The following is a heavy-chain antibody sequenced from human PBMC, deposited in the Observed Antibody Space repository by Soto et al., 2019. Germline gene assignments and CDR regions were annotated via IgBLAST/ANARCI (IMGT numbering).Heavy chain of an antibody. V-gene: IGHV4-34*01. J-gene: IGHJ5*02. Sequence: SETLSLTCAVYGGSFSGYYWSWIRQPPGKGLEWIGEINHSGSTNYNPSLKSRVTISVDTSKNQFSLKLSSVTAADTAVYYCARGREKYNWKGNWFAPWGQGTLVTVSS. CDR1: GGSFSGYY. CDR2: INHSGST. CDR3: ARGREKYNWKGNWFAP. D-gene: IGHD1-20*01.